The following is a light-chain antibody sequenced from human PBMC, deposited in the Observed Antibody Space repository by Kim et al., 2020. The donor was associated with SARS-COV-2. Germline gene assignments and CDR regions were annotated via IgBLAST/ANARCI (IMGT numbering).Light chain of an antibody. V-gene: IGLV3-1*01. Sequence: SYELTQPPSVSVSPGQTASITCSGDNLGNRYAYWYQQKPGQSPVLVIYQDIKRSSGIPERFSGANSGNTATLTISETQTMDEADYYCQAWDSSQAVFGGG. J-gene: IGLJ2*01. CDR1: NLGNRY. CDR2: QDI. CDR3: QAWDSSQAV.